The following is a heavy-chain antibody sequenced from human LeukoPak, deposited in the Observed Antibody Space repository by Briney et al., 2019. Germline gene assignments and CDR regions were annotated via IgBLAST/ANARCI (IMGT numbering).Heavy chain of an antibody. CDR1: GFSFSTYG. J-gene: IGHJ4*02. Sequence: PGGSLRLSCAASGFSFSTYGMHWVRRAPGKGLEWVAIISYDGSNKYYADSVKGRSTISRDNSKNTLYLQMNSMRVEDTAVYYCARDSSMLRGPLVIYYFDFWGQGTLVTVSS. D-gene: IGHD3-10*01. CDR2: ISYDGSNK. CDR3: ARDSSMLRGPLVIYYFDF. V-gene: IGHV3-30*03.